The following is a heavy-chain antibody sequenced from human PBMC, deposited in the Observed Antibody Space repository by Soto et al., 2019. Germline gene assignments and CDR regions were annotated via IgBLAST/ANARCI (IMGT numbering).Heavy chain of an antibody. J-gene: IGHJ4*02. CDR2: INPSGGST. CDR3: ARPPFPGCINPVCYPFDY. Sequence: QVQLVQSGAEVKKPGASVKVSCKASGYTFTDYYIHWVRQAPGQGIELMGMINPSGGSTDYAQKFRGRVTMTRDTSTGTVYMELSSLRSEDTAVYYCARPPFPGCINPVCYPFDYWGQGTLVTVSS. V-gene: IGHV1-46*01. D-gene: IGHD2-8*01. CDR1: GYTFTDYY.